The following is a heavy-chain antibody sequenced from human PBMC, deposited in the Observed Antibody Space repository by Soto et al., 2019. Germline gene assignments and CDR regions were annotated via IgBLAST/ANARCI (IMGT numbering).Heavy chain of an antibody. V-gene: IGHV4-39*01. J-gene: IGHJ4*02. Sequence: SETLSITCTVSGGSIGSSSYYWGWIRQPPRKGLEWIGSIYYSGSTYYNPSLKSRVTISVDTSKNQFSLKLSSVTAADTAVYYCARQGVSVLVPAAIDYWGQGTLVTVS. CDR3: ARQGVSVLVPAAIDY. CDR2: IYYSGST. CDR1: GGSIGSSSYY. D-gene: IGHD2-2*01.